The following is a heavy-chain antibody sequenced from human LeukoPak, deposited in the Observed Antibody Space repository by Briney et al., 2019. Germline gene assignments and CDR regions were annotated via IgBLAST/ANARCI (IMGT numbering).Heavy chain of an antibody. CDR2: ISGSGGST. V-gene: IGHV3-23*01. D-gene: IGHD2-15*01. J-gene: IGHJ4*02. Sequence: GGTLRLSCAASGFTFSSYGMSWVRQAPGKGLEWVSAISGSGGSTYYADSVKGRFTISRDNSKNTLFLQMNRLRPEDAAVYYCAKAPVTTCRGAFCYPFDYWGLGTLVTVSS. CDR3: AKAPVTTCRGAFCYPFDY. CDR1: GFTFSSYG.